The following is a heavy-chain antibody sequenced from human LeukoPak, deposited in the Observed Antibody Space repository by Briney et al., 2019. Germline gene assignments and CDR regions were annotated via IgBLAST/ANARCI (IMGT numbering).Heavy chain of an antibody. Sequence: PSETLSLTCAVYGGPFSGYYWSWIRQPPGKGLEWIGEINHSGSTNYNPSLKSRVTISVDTSKNQFSLKLSSVTAADTAVYYCARGTSYYYDSSGYYQTGYFQHWGQGTLVTVSS. D-gene: IGHD3-22*01. CDR1: GGPFSGYY. V-gene: IGHV4-34*01. CDR3: ARGTSYYYDSSGYYQTGYFQH. CDR2: INHSGST. J-gene: IGHJ1*01.